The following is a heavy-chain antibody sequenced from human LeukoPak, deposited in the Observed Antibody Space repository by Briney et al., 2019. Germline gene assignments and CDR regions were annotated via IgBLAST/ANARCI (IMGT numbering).Heavy chain of an antibody. Sequence: ASVKVSCKASGYTFTGYYMHWVRQAPGQGLEWIGRINPNSGGTNYAQKFQGRVTMTRDTSISTAYMELSRLRSDDTAVYYCARVVGATKEYFQHWGQGTLVTVSS. CDR3: ARVVGATKEYFQH. CDR1: GYTFTGYY. D-gene: IGHD1-26*01. V-gene: IGHV1-2*06. J-gene: IGHJ1*01. CDR2: INPNSGGT.